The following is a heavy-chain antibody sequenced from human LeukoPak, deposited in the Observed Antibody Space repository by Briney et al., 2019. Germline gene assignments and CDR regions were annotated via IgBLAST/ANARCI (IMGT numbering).Heavy chain of an antibody. CDR3: ATPPNCRGGSCHSHPPEWNGFDP. CDR2: IYHSGST. V-gene: IGHV4-38-2*02. D-gene: IGHD2-15*01. CDR1: GYSISSGYY. Sequence: SETLSLTCTVSGYSISSGYYWGWIRQPPGKGLEWIGSIYHSGSTYYNPSLKSRGTISVDTSKNQFSLKLSSVTAADTAVYYCATPPNCRGGSCHSHPPEWNGFDPWGQETLVTVSS. J-gene: IGHJ5*02.